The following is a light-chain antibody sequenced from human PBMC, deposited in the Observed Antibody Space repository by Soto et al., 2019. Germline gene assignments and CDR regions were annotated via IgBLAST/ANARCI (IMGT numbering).Light chain of an antibody. CDR2: GAS. CDR3: QHTFNSPPWT. V-gene: IGKV1-39*01. CDR1: QNIDMY. Sequence: DIHMTQSPSSLSASVGDTVTITCRASQNIDMYLNWYQQKPGKAPRVLISGASNLQSGVPSRFSGSGSGTDFTLTISSLQSGDFASYFCQHTFNSPPWTFGQGTKVEVK. J-gene: IGKJ1*01.